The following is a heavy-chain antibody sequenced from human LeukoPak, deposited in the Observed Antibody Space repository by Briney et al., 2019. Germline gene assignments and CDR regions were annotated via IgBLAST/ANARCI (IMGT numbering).Heavy chain of an antibody. CDR1: GFTFSNDG. J-gene: IGHJ6*04. CDR2: IGSSGSTI. D-gene: IGHD3-10*02. Sequence: GRSLRLSCAASGFTFSNDGMNWGRQAPGKGRECVSDIGSSGSTIYYADSVKGRFTISRDNAKNSLYLQMNSLRAEDTAVYYCAELGITMIGGVWGKGTTVTISS. V-gene: IGHV3-48*03. CDR3: AELGITMIGGV.